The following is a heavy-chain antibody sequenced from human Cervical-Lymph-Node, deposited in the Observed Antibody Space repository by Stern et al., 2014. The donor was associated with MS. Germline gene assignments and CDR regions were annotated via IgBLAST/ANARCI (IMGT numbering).Heavy chain of an antibody. CDR1: GFTFSDYY. V-gene: IGHV3-11*01. J-gene: IGHJ4*02. Sequence: VQLVESGGILVKPGGSLRLSCAASGFTFSDYYMSWIRQAPGKGLEWVSYISGSTTTKYYAESVKGRFTISRDNAKNSLYLQMNSLRAEDTAVYYCARVTGGDYYESSAYYEYWGRGTLVTVSS. CDR2: ISGSTTTK. CDR3: ARVTGGDYYESSAYYEY. D-gene: IGHD3-22*01.